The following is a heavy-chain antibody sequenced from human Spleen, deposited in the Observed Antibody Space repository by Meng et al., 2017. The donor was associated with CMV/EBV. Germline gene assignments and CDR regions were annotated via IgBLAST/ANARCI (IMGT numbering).Heavy chain of an antibody. V-gene: IGHV6-1*01. CDR1: GDSVSSNSAA. J-gene: IGHJ4*02. Sequence: SCAISGDSVSSNSAAWNWIRQSPSRDLEWLGRTYYRSKWYNDYAVSVKSRITINPDTSKNQFSLQLNSVTPEDTAVYYCARDRGGNSDRPLDYWGQGTLVTVSS. CDR2: TYYRSKWYN. CDR3: ARDRGGNSDRPLDY. D-gene: IGHD4-23*01.